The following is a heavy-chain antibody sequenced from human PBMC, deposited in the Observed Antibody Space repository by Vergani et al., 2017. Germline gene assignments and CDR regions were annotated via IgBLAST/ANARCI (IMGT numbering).Heavy chain of an antibody. Sequence: EVQLLESGGGLVQPGGSLRLSCAASGFTFSSYAMSWVRQAPGKGLEWVWAISGSGGSTYYADSVKGRFTISRDNSKNTLYLQMNSLRAEDTAVYYCAKALNPYYGFWSGYSNFDYWGQGTLVTVSS. CDR1: GFTFSSYA. CDR3: AKALNPYYGFWSGYSNFDY. D-gene: IGHD3-3*01. J-gene: IGHJ4*02. V-gene: IGHV3-23*01. CDR2: ISGSGGST.